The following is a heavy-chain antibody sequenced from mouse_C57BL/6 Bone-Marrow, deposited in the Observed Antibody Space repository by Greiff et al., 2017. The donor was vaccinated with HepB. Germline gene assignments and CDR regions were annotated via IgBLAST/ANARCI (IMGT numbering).Heavy chain of an antibody. D-gene: IGHD1-1*01. V-gene: IGHV1-80*01. CDR2: IYPGDGDT. CDR3: AREEGPYYYGSSLFAY. CDR1: GYAFSSYW. J-gene: IGHJ3*01. Sequence: QVQLKESGAELVKPGASVKISCKASGYAFSSYWMNWVKQRPGKGLEWIGQIYPGDGDTNYNGKFKGKATLTADKSSSTAYMQLSSLTSEDSAVYFCAREEGPYYYGSSLFAYWGQGTLVTVSA.